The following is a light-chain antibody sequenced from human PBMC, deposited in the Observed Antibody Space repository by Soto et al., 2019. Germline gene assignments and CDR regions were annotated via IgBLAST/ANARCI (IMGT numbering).Light chain of an antibody. J-gene: IGKJ5*01. V-gene: IGKV3-20*01. CDR2: GAS. Sequence: EIVLTQSPGTLSLSPGERATLSCRASQSVSSSYLAWYQQKPGQAPRLLIYGASSRATGIPDRFSGSGSGTDFTLTPSRLEPEDFAVYSCQQYGSPPSITCGQGTRLEIK. CDR3: QQYGSPPSIT. CDR1: QSVSSSY.